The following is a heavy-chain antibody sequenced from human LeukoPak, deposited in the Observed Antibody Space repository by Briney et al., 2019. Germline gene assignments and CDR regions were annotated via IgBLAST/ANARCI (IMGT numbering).Heavy chain of an antibody. D-gene: IGHD1-26*01. J-gene: IGHJ5*02. Sequence: ASVKVSCKASGYIFTGYYMHWVRQAPGQGLEWMGWINPNSGDTNYAQKFQGRVTMTRDTSISTAYMELSRLRSDDTAVYYCASRSGSYSNWFDPWGQGTLVTVSS. CDR1: GYIFTGYY. V-gene: IGHV1-2*02. CDR3: ASRSGSYSNWFDP. CDR2: INPNSGDT.